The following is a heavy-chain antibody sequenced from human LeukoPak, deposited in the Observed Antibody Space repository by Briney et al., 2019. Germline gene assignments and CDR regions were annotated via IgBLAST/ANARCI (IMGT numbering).Heavy chain of an antibody. V-gene: IGHV5-51*01. D-gene: IGHD6-19*01. CDR2: IYPGDSDT. CDR1: GYSFTSYW. J-gene: IGHJ5*02. Sequence: GESLKISCKGSGYSFTSYWIGWVCQMPGKGLEWMGIIYPGDSDTRYSPSFQGQVTISADKSISTAYLQWSSLKASDTAMYYCARLCVLLSGIAVTWWFDPWGQGTLVTVSS. CDR3: ARLCVLLSGIAVTWWFDP.